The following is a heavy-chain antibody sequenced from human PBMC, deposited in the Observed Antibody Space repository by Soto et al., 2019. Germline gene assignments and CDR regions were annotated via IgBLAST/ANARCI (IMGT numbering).Heavy chain of an antibody. J-gene: IGHJ3*02. D-gene: IGHD5-18*01. V-gene: IGHV1-24*01. CDR2: FDPEDGET. CDR1: GYTLTELS. CDR3: ATGVDTAMVPNDAFDI. Sequence: ASVKVSCKVSGYTLTELSMHWVRQAPGKGLEWKGGFDPEDGETIYAQKFQGRVTMTEDTSTDTAYMELSSLRSEDTAVYYCATGVDTAMVPNDAFDIWGQGTMVTVSS.